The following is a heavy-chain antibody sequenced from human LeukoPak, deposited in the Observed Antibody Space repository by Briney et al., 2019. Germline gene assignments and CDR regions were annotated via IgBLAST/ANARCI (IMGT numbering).Heavy chain of an antibody. J-gene: IGHJ4*02. V-gene: IGHV3-23*01. CDR3: AKDPSYDFWSGFYPYFDY. Sequence: GGSLRLSCAASGFTFPSYAMSWVRQAPGKGLEWVSSIVGSGGTTSYADSVKGRFTISRDSSKNTLYLLMNSLRAEDTAVYYCAKDPSYDFWSGFYPYFDYWGQGTLVTVSS. CDR1: GFTFPSYA. D-gene: IGHD3-3*01. CDR2: IVGSGGTT.